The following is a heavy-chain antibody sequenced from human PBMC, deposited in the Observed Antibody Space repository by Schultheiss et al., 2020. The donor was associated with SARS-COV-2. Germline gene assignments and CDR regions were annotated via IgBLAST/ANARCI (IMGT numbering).Heavy chain of an antibody. Sequence: GGSLRLSCAASGFTFSSYAMSWVRQAPGKGLEWVSAISGSGGSTYYADSVKGRFTISRDNAKNSLYLQMNSLRAEDTAVYYCARERRWNCDAFDIWGQGTMVTVSS. D-gene: IGHD1-7*01. CDR3: ARERRWNCDAFDI. V-gene: IGHV3-23*01. CDR2: ISGSGGST. CDR1: GFTFSSYA. J-gene: IGHJ3*02.